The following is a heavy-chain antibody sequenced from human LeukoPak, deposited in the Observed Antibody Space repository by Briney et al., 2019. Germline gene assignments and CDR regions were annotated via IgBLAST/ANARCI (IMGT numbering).Heavy chain of an antibody. J-gene: IGHJ4*02. CDR3: AKKYDYYDSSGYSAQGY. Sequence: GGSLRLSCAASGFTFSSYGMHWVRQAPGKGLEWVAVISYDGSNKYYADSVKGRFTISRDNSKNTLYLQMNSLRAEDTAVYYCAKKYDYYDSSGYSAQGYWGQGTLVTVSS. CDR1: GFTFSSYG. V-gene: IGHV3-30*18. CDR2: ISYDGSNK. D-gene: IGHD3-22*01.